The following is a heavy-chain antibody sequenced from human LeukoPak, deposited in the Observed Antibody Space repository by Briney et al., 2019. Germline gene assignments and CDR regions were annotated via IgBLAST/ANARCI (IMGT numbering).Heavy chain of an antibody. CDR3: ARAPIPYDRSRTDYRFDP. D-gene: IGHD3-16*01. CDR1: GGSISSYY. Sequence: SQTLSLTCSVSGGSISSYYWSWIRQPPGKGLEWIGYISNSGSTNYNPSLKSRVTISLDTSKSQFSLKLTSVTAADTAVYYCARAPIPYDRSRTDYRFDPWGQGTLVTVAS. V-gene: IGHV4-59*01. J-gene: IGHJ5*02. CDR2: ISNSGST.